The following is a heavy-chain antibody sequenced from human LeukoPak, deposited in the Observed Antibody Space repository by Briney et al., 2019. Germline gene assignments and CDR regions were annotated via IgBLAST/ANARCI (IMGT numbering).Heavy chain of an antibody. D-gene: IGHD6-19*01. CDR3: ARNGAGVAVSPYARGFDY. V-gene: IGHV4-59*01. J-gene: IGHJ4*02. CDR1: GGSISSFY. CDR2: IYYSGST. Sequence: PSETLSLTCTVSGGSISSFYWSWIRQPPGKGLEWIGYIYYSGSTNYNPSLKSRVTISVDTSKNQFSLKLSSVTAADTAVYYCARNGAGVAVSPYARGFDYWGQGTLVTVSS.